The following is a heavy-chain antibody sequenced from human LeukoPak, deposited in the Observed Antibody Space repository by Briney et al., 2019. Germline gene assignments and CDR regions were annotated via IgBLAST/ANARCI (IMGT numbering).Heavy chain of an antibody. D-gene: IGHD2-2*02. Sequence: PSETLSLTCAVHGVSVGGYYWSWIRQSPGKGLEWIGEIRSGYTNYNPSLKTRVTMSADTSENQLSLRLTSVTAADTAVYYCARMRCGHTDNRCYNYWGQGTLVTVSS. CDR1: GVSVGGYY. V-gene: IGHV4-34*01. CDR3: ARMRCGHTDNRCYNY. J-gene: IGHJ4*02. CDR2: IRSGYT.